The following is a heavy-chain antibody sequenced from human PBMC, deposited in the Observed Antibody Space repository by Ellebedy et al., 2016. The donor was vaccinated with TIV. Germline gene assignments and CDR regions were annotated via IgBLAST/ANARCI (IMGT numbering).Heavy chain of an antibody. J-gene: IGHJ4*02. CDR2: INHSGST. V-gene: IGHV4-34*01. D-gene: IGHD3-9*01. Sequence: SETLSLXCAVYGGSFSGYYWSWIRQPPGKGLEWIGEINHSGSTNYNPSLKSRVTISVDTSKNQFSLKLSSVTAADTAVYYCARGGILTGYYKYDYWGQGTLVTVSS. CDR3: ARGGILTGYYKYDY. CDR1: GGSFSGYY.